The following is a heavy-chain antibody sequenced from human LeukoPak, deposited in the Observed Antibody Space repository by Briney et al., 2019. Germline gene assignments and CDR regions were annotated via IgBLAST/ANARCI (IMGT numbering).Heavy chain of an antibody. CDR1: GFTFSNYW. D-gene: IGHD3-10*02. V-gene: IGHV3-7*01. CDR2: IKEDGSEK. Sequence: GGSLRLSCAASGFTFSNYWMSWVRQAPGKGLEWVVNIKEDGSEKYYVESVKGRFTISRDNAKNSLYLQMNSLRAEDTAVYYCAELGITMIGGVWGKGTTVTISS. J-gene: IGHJ6*04. CDR3: AELGITMIGGV.